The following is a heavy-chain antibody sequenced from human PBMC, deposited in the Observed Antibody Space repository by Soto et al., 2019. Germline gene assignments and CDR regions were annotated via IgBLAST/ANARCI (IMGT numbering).Heavy chain of an antibody. CDR1: GFTFSSYA. J-gene: IGHJ4*02. V-gene: IGHV3-30-3*01. D-gene: IGHD6-6*01. CDR3: ADPEYSSDY. CDR2: ISYDGSNK. Sequence: QVQLVESVGGVVQPGRSLRLSCAASGFTFSSYAMHWVRQAPGKGLEWVAVISYDGSNKYYADSVKGRFTISRDNSKNTGYLQMNSLGAEDTAVYYCADPEYSSDYWGQGTLVAFGS.